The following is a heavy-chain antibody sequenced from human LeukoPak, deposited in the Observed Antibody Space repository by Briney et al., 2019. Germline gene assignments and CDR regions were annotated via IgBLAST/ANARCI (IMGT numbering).Heavy chain of an antibody. CDR2: ISGSGSYI. Sequence: GGSLRLSCVASGFTFSSYSMNWVRQAPGKGLEWVSSISGSGSYIYYADSLKGRFTISRDNSKKSLYLQMNSLRAEDMAVYYCARGTSGSYSFDYWGQGTLVTVSS. CDR1: GFTFSSYS. J-gene: IGHJ4*02. CDR3: ARGTSGSYSFDY. D-gene: IGHD1-26*01. V-gene: IGHV3-21*01.